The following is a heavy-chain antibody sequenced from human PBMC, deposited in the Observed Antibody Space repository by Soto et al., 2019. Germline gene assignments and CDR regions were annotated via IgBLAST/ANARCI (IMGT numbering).Heavy chain of an antibody. CDR3: ARGAGYCSGGSCYSHYYYGMDV. CDR2: TIPIFGTA. Sequence: SVKVSCKASGGTFSSYAISWVRQAPGQGLEWMGGTIPIFGTANYAQKFQGRVTITADESTSTAYMELSSLRSEDTAVYYCARGAGYCSGGSCYSHYYYGMDVWGQGTTVTSP. D-gene: IGHD2-15*01. CDR1: GGTFSSYA. V-gene: IGHV1-69*13. J-gene: IGHJ6*02.